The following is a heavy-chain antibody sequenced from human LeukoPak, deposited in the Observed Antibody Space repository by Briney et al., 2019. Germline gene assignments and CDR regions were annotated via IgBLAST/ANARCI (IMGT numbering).Heavy chain of an antibody. CDR1: GFTFSNYA. Sequence: PGGSLRLSCAASGFTFSNYAVNWVRQAPGKGLEWVSGISASGGSTYYADSVKGRFTISRDNSKNTLYLQMNSLRAEDTAIYYCANIIPAANTDYWGQGTLVTVSS. CDR2: ISASGGST. CDR3: ANIIPAANTDY. D-gene: IGHD6-13*01. V-gene: IGHV3-23*01. J-gene: IGHJ4*02.